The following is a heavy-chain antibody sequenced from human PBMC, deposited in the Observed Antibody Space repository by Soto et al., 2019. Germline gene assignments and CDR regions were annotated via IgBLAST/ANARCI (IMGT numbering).Heavy chain of an antibody. CDR2: IKSKTDGGTT. D-gene: IGHD2-2*01. CDR1: GFTFSNAW. Sequence: GGSMRLSCAASGFTFSNAWMSWVRQAPGKGLEWVGRIKSKTDGGTTDYAAPVKGRFTISRDDSKNALYLQMNSLKTEGTAVYYCTTGPPDVLGYWGQGTLVTVSS. V-gene: IGHV3-15*01. CDR3: TTGPPDVLGY. J-gene: IGHJ4*02.